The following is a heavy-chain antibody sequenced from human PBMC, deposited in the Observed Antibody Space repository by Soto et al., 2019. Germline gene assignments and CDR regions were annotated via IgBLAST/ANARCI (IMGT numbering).Heavy chain of an antibody. V-gene: IGHV3-30-3*01. CDR3: ARDRGVGATYYYGMDV. D-gene: IGHD1-26*01. J-gene: IGHJ6*02. Sequence: QAPGKGLEWVAVISYDGSNKYYADSVKGRFTISRDNSKNTLYLQMNSLRAEDTAVYYCARDRGVGATYYYGMDVWGQGTTVTVSS. CDR2: ISYDGSNK.